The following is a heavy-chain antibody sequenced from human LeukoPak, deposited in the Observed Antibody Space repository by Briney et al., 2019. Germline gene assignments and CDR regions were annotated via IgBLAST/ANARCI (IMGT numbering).Heavy chain of an antibody. CDR2: ISSTSSSI. Sequence: GGSLRLSCAASGFIFSNYGMSWVRQAPGKGLEWVSSISSTSSSIYYADSVKGRFTISRDNAKNSLYLQMNSLRAEDTAVYYCAGDTGHYYYGMDVWGQGTTVTVSS. J-gene: IGHJ6*02. CDR3: AGDTGHYYYGMDV. D-gene: IGHD3-10*01. V-gene: IGHV3-21*01. CDR1: GFIFSNYG.